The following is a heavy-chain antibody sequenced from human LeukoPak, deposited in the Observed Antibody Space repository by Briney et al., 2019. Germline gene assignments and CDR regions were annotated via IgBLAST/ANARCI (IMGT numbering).Heavy chain of an antibody. D-gene: IGHD3-10*01. J-gene: IGHJ4*02. Sequence: PGGSLRLSCAASGFTFSDSAMSWVRQAPGKGLEWVSAISGSGGSTYYADSVKGRFTISRDNSKNTLYLQTNSLRAEDTAVYYCAKEFFYGSGSYDYWGQGTLVTVSS. V-gene: IGHV3-23*01. CDR1: GFTFSDSA. CDR2: ISGSGGST. CDR3: AKEFFYGSGSYDY.